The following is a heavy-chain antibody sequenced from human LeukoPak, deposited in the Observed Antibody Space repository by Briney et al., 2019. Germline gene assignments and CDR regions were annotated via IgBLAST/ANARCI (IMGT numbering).Heavy chain of an antibody. CDR1: GFTFSTSW. D-gene: IGHD6-13*01. CDR3: SRDMAYSTFDY. V-gene: IGHV3-7*01. Sequence: GSLRLSCAASGFTFSTSWKTWVRQSPGKGLEWVATIKPDGSEKNYVDSVKGRFTISRDNSKNSLYLQMDSLRAEDTAVYFCSRDMAYSTFDYWGQGTLVTVSS. CDR2: IKPDGSEK. J-gene: IGHJ4*02.